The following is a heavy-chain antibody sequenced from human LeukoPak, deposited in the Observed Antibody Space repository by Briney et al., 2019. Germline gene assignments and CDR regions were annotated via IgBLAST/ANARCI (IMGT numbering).Heavy chain of an antibody. CDR2: ISSDGSIT. V-gene: IGHV3-74*01. CDR1: GFNFSTYW. D-gene: IGHD2-2*01. J-gene: IGHJ4*02. Sequence: PGGSLRLSCAASGFNFSTYWMHWVRQAPGKGLVWVSRISSDGSITSQADSVKGRFTISRDNAKNTLYLQMNSLRAEDTAVYLCARGLTGSTPYYFDYWGQGTLVTVPS. CDR3: ARGLTGSTPYYFDY.